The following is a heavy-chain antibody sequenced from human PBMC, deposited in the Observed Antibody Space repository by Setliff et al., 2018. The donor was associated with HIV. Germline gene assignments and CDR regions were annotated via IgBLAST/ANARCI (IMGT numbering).Heavy chain of an antibody. CDR3: ASIDTAQYYFDY. V-gene: IGHV4-59*11. Sequence: PSETLSLTCTVSGGSISSHYWSLIRQPPGKGLEWIGHISYSGNTNYNSSLKSRVTISMDTSKNQFSLKLTSVTAADTAVYFCASIDTAQYYFDYWGQGTLVTVSS. CDR2: ISYSGNT. CDR1: GGSISSHY. J-gene: IGHJ4*02. D-gene: IGHD5-18*01.